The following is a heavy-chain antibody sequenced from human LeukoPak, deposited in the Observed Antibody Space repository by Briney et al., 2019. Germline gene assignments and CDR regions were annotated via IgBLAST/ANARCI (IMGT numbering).Heavy chain of an antibody. J-gene: IGHJ6*02. CDR2: ISYDGSNK. CDR1: GFTFSTYA. Sequence: GRSLRLSCAASGFTFSTYAMHWVRQAPGKGLEWVAVISYDGSNKYYADSVKGRFTISRDDSRNTLYLQMNSLRAEDRAVYYCVKASGGYNYGEDYYYGMDVWGQGTTVTVSS. V-gene: IGHV3-30*18. CDR3: VKASGGYNYGEDYYYGMDV. D-gene: IGHD5-18*01.